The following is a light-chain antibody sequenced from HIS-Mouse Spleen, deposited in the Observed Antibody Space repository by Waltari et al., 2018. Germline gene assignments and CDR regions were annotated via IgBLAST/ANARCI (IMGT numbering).Light chain of an antibody. CDR1: SGINVGTYR. Sequence: QAVLTQPSSLSASPGASASLTCTLRSGINVGTYRIYWYQQKPGSPPQYLLRYKSDSDKQQGSRVPSRFSGSKSGNTASLTISGLQAEDEADYYCCSYAGSSTWVFGGGTKLTVL. CDR3: CSYAGSSTWV. V-gene: IGLV5-45*03. CDR2: YKSDSDK. J-gene: IGLJ3*02.